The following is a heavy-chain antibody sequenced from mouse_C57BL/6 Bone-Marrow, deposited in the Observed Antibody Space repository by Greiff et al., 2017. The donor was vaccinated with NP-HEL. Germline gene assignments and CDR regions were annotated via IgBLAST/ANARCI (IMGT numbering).Heavy chain of an antibody. J-gene: IGHJ2*01. CDR1: GYTFTSYW. CDR2: IHPNSGST. Sequence: VQLQQPGAELVKPGASVKLSCKASGYTFTSYWMHWVKQRPGQGLEWIGMIHPNSGSTNYNEKFKSKATLTVDKSSSTAYMQLSSLTSEDSAVYYCAREGPMVTTDFDYWGQGTTLTVSS. CDR3: AREGPMVTTDFDY. D-gene: IGHD2-2*01. V-gene: IGHV1-64*01.